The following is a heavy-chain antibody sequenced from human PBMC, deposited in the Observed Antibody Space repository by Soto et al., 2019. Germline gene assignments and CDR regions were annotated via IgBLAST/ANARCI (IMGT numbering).Heavy chain of an antibody. Sequence: EVQLLESGGGLVQPGGSLRLSCAASGFTFSSYAMRWVRQAPVKGLEWVSAISGSGGSTYYADSVKGRVTISRDNSQNPLYLQINSLLAHNTAVYYFASRGSVSYSDYWGQGTLVTVSS. V-gene: IGHV3-23*01. D-gene: IGHD6-19*01. CDR2: ISGSGGST. CDR3: ASRGSVSYSDY. CDR1: GFTFSSYA. J-gene: IGHJ4*02.